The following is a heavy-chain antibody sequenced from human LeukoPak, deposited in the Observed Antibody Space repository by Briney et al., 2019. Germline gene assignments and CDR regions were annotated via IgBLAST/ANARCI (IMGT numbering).Heavy chain of an antibody. CDR1: GFTFSSYG. CDR2: IWYDGSNK. V-gene: IGHV3-33*01. CDR3: ARGCSGGSCYYYYGMDV. Sequence: PGGALRLSCAASGFTFSSYGMHWVRQAPGKGLGWVAVIWYDGSNKYYAESVKGRFTISRDNSKNTLYLQMNSLRAEDTAVYYCARGCSGGSCYYYYGMDVWGQGTTVTVSS. D-gene: IGHD2-15*01. J-gene: IGHJ6*02.